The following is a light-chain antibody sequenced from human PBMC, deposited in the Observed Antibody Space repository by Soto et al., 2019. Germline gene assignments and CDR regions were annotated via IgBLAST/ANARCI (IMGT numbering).Light chain of an antibody. J-gene: IGLJ1*01. CDR3: SSYAGSNNPYV. CDR2: DVS. V-gene: IGLV2-14*01. CDR1: SSDVGGYNY. Sequence: QSLLTQPASVSGSPGQSITISCTGTSSDVGGYNYVSWYQQLPGKAPKLMIYDVSDRPSGVSNRFSGSKSGNTASLTVSGLQAEDEADYYCSSYAGSNNPYVFGTGTKLTVL.